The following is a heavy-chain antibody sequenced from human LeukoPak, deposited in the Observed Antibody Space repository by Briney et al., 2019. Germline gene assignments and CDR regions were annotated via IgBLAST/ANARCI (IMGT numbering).Heavy chain of an antibody. J-gene: IGHJ5*02. CDR3: ALYGSGSYTSRRLDP. D-gene: IGHD3-10*01. V-gene: IGHV4-39*07. Sequence: SETLSLTCTVSGGSISSSSYYWGWIRQPPGKGLEWIGSIYYSGSTYYNPSLKSRVTISVDTSKNQFSLKLSSVTAADTAVYYCALYGSGSYTSRRLDPWGQGTLVSVSS. CDR1: GGSISSSSYY. CDR2: IYYSGST.